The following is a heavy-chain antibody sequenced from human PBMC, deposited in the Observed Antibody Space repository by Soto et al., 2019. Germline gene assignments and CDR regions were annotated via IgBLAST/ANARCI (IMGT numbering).Heavy chain of an antibody. D-gene: IGHD6-6*01. CDR2: IYYSGST. J-gene: IGHJ6*02. CDR3: ARSIAARPPYYYYYGMDV. V-gene: IGHV4-39*01. Sequence: PSETLSLTCTVSGGSISSSSYYWGWIRQPPGKGLEWIGSIYYSGSTYYNPSLKSRVTISVDTSKNQFSLKLSSVTAADTAVYYCARSIAARPPYYYYYGMDVWGQGTTVTVSS. CDR1: GGSISSSSYY.